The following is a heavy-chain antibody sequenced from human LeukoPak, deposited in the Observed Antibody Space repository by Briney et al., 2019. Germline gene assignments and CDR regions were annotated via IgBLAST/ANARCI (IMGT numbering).Heavy chain of an antibody. Sequence: GGSLRLSCAASGFTVSSNYMSWVRQVPGKGLEWISVILTGGSTYYADSVKGRFTISRDNSKNTLYLQMNSLRVEDTAVYYCVRQSWDYWGQGTLVTVSS. D-gene: IGHD3-10*01. V-gene: IGHV3-66*04. J-gene: IGHJ4*02. CDR1: GFTVSSNY. CDR2: ILTGGST. CDR3: VRQSWDY.